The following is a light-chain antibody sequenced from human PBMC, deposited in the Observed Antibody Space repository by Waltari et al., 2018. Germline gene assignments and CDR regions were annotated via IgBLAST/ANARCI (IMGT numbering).Light chain of an antibody. CDR3: QSFDRDLNAVL. CDR1: SANIGACYD. Sequence: QSVLTQPPSVSGAPGQRVTIPCTASSANIGACYDVHWYQQIPGPAPKVRLYRDDNRPSGVPGRFSGSKSGTSASLSVTGLHVEDEADYFCQSFDRDLNAVLFGGGTKLTVL. V-gene: IGLV1-40*01. J-gene: IGLJ2*01. CDR2: RDD.